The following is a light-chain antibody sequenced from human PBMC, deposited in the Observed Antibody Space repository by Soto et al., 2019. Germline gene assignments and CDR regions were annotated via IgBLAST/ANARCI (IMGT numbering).Light chain of an antibody. CDR2: DAS. J-gene: IGKJ5*01. Sequence: IQMTQSPSTLSASLGDRVTITCRASQNIERYMAWYQQKPGRAPKLLIYDASNLEAGVPSRLRGSGSGTDFTFTISRLQPEDIPTYYCQQYENLPTFGQGTRLEIK. V-gene: IGKV1-33*01. CDR1: QNIERY. CDR3: QQYENLPT.